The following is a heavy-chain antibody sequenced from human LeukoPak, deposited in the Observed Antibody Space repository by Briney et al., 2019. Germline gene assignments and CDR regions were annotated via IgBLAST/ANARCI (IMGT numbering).Heavy chain of an antibody. CDR1: GGSISSSSYY. D-gene: IGHD4-23*01. J-gene: IGHJ4*02. CDR2: IYYSGST. CDR3: ARNYGGNSPPFDY. V-gene: IGHV4-61*05. Sequence: SETLSLTCTVSGGSISSSSYYWGWIRQPPGKGLEWIGYIYYSGSTNYNPSLKSRVTISVDTSKNQFSLKLSSVTATDTAVYYCARNYGGNSPPFDYWGQGTLVTVSS.